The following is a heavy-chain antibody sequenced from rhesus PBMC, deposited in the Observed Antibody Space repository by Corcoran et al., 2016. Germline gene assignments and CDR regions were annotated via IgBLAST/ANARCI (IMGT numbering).Heavy chain of an antibody. CDR3: ARRLATVTLSYFDY. J-gene: IGHJ4*01. CDR1: GYSISSGYY. CDR2: IYGCSGST. V-gene: IGHV4S7*01. D-gene: IGHD5-36*02. Sequence: QVQLQESGPGLVKPSETLSLTCAVSGYSISSGYYWGWIRQPPGKGLEWIGSIYGCSGSTSYNPSLKCRVTISTDTSQTQFSLKLSSVTAADTAVYYCARRLATVTLSYFDYWGQGVLVTVSS.